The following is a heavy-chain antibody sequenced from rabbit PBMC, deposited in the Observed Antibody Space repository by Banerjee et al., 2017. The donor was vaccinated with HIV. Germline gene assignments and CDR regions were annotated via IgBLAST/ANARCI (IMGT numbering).Heavy chain of an antibody. V-gene: IGHV1S45*01. J-gene: IGHJ4*01. CDR1: GFTLSSYW. D-gene: IGHD1-1*01. Sequence: QEQLVESGGGLVQPEGSLTLTCKASGFTLSSYWMWWVRQAPGKGLEWIACIGAGSSGTTYYASWAKGRFTISKTSSTTVTLQMTSLTAADTATYFCARDLSGRTYYLNLWGPGTLVTVS. CDR2: IGAGSSGTT. CDR3: ARDLSGRTYYLNL.